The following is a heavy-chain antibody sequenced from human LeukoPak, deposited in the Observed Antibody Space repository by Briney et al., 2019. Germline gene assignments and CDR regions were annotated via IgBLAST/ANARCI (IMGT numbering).Heavy chain of an antibody. Sequence: GGSLRLSCAASGFTFSSYGMHWVRQAPGKGLEWVSYISSSSSTIYYADSVKGRFTISRDNAKNSLYLQMNSLRAEDTAVYYCARDGGIVGATPFDYWGQGTLVTVSS. CDR2: ISSSSSTI. D-gene: IGHD1-26*01. J-gene: IGHJ4*02. CDR1: GFTFSSYG. V-gene: IGHV3-48*01. CDR3: ARDGGIVGATPFDY.